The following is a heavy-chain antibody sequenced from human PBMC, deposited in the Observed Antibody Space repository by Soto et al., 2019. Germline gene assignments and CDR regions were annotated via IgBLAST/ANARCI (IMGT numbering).Heavy chain of an antibody. D-gene: IGHD3-10*01. CDR1: GGSISSYY. CDR2: IYYSGST. V-gene: IGHV4-59*01. J-gene: IGHJ6*02. Sequence: NPSETLSLTCTVSGGSISSYYWSWIRQPPGKGLEWIGYIYYSGSTNYNPSLKSRVTISVDTSKNQFSLKLSSVTAADTAVYYCARDRTMVRGVIYYYGMDVWGQGTTVTVSS. CDR3: ARDRTMVRGVIYYYGMDV.